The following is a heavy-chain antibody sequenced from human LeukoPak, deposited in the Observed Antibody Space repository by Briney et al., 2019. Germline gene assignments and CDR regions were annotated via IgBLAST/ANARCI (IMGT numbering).Heavy chain of an antibody. J-gene: IGHJ4*02. CDR3: ARGPGYCSSTSCPYFDY. CDR1: GGSISSSGYY. Sequence: SETLSLTCTVSGGSISSSGYYWGWIRQPPGKGLEWIGEINHSGSTNYNPSLKSRVTISVDTSKNQFSLKLSSVTAADTAVYYCARGPGYCSSTSCPYFDYWGQGTLVTVSS. D-gene: IGHD2-2*01. CDR2: INHSGST. V-gene: IGHV4-39*07.